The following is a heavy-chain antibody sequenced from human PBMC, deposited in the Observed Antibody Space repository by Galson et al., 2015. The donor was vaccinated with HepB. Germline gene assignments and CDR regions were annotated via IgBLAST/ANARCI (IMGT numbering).Heavy chain of an antibody. V-gene: IGHV3-66*01. CDR1: GFTFSSYS. J-gene: IGHJ4*02. D-gene: IGHD4-17*01. Sequence: LRLSCAASGFTFSSYSMNWVRQAPGKGLEWVSIIYSGGTTYYANSVKGRFTISRDNSKNTVYLQMNSLRAEDTAVYFCARRGYGDYAPFDYWGQGTLVTVSS. CDR2: IYSGGTT. CDR3: ARRGYGDYAPFDY.